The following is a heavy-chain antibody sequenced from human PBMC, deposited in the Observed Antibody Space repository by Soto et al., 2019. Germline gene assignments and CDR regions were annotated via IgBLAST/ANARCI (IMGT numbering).Heavy chain of an antibody. Sequence: EVQLLESGGGLVQPGGSLRLSCAASGFTFSSYAMSWARQAPGKGLEWVSGISASAGTTYYADSVNSRFTISRDNSKNTLYLQMNSLRAEDTAIYYCAKETYSGSYYFDYWGQGTLVTVCS. CDR2: ISASAGTT. J-gene: IGHJ4*02. CDR3: AKETYSGSYYFDY. V-gene: IGHV3-23*01. CDR1: GFTFSSYA. D-gene: IGHD1-26*01.